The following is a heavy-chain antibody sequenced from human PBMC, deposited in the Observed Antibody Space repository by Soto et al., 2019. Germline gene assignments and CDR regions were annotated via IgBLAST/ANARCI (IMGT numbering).Heavy chain of an antibody. Sequence: PGGSLRLSCVASGLTSTGFEMNWVRQAPGKGLEWVSYISASGDTVYYADSVKGRFTISRDNAKNTLYLEMNSLRAEDSAVYYCARDRIEAAGTPRFNYYYGMDVWGQGTTVTVSS. CDR3: ARDRIEAAGTPRFNYYYGMDV. J-gene: IGHJ6*02. CDR2: ISASGDTV. D-gene: IGHD6-13*01. V-gene: IGHV3-48*03. CDR1: GLTSTGFE.